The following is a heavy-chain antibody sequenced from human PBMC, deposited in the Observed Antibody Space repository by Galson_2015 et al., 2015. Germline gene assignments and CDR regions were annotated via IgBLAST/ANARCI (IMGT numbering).Heavy chain of an antibody. V-gene: IGHV3-30*01. J-gene: IGHJ3*02. Sequence: LRLSCAASGFTFSSYAMHWVRQAPGKGLEWVAVISYDGSNKYYADSVKGRFTISRDNSKNTLYLQMNSLRAEDTAVYYCARATRSSYCGGDCYGDAFDIWGQGTMVTVSS. D-gene: IGHD2-21*01. CDR2: ISYDGSNK. CDR1: GFTFSSYA. CDR3: ARATRSSYCGGDCYGDAFDI.